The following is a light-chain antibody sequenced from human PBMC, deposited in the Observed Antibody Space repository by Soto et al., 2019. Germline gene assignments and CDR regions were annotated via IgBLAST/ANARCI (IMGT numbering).Light chain of an antibody. J-gene: IGKJ2*01. CDR2: GSS. CDR1: QSVSNNY. V-gene: IGKV3-20*01. CDR3: QQYASSLPYT. Sequence: EVVLTQSPGTLSLSPGERATLSCRASQSVSNNYFAWYQQKPGQAPRLLIFGSSDRAPAVPDRFSGSGSGTDFSLTISRLQPEDCAVYYCQQYASSLPYTFGQGTKLDIK.